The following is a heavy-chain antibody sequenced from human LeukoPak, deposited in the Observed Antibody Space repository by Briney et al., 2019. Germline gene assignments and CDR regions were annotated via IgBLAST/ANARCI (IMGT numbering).Heavy chain of an antibody. CDR2: INQGGSVL. CDR3: AKLLGDVTTLDY. Sequence: GGSLRLSCAGSGFTFSRSWMTWVRQAPGKGLEGVASINQGGSVLHYMDSVKGRFTISRDNAENSVFLQMNNLRAEDTAVYYCAKLLGDVTTLDYWGQGTQVTVSS. D-gene: IGHD3-16*01. V-gene: IGHV3-7*01. CDR1: GFTFSRSW. J-gene: IGHJ4*02.